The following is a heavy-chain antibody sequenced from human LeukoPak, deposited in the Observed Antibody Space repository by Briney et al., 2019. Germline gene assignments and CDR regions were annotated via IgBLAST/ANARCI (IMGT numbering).Heavy chain of an antibody. J-gene: IGHJ4*02. CDR2: IYTSGST. CDR1: GGSISSYY. D-gene: IGHD3-10*01. CDR3: ARDAVWFGEFYYFDY. Sequence: SETLSLTCTVSGGSISSYYWSWIRQPAGKGLEWIGRIYTSGSTNYNPSLKSRVTMSVDTSKNQFSLKLSSVTAADTAVYYCARDAVWFGEFYYFDYWGQGTLVTVSS. V-gene: IGHV4-4*07.